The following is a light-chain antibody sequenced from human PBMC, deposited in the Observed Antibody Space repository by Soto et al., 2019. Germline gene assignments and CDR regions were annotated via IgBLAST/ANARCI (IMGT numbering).Light chain of an antibody. J-gene: IGLJ2*01. CDR2: YNS. V-gene: IGLV3-21*04. CDR3: QVWDSSSDPHVV. CDR1: NIGSKS. Sequence: SYELTQPPSVSVAPGKTARLTCGGNNIGSKSVHWYQQKPGHAPVLVIYYNSARPSGIPERFSGSNSGNTATLTISRVEAGDEADYYCQVWDSSSDPHVVFGGGTKLTVL.